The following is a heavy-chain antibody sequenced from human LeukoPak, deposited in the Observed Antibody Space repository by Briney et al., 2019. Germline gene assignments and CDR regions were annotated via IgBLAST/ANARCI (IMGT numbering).Heavy chain of an antibody. CDR1: GFSFKTYS. CDR2: ISGTSDTI. J-gene: IGHJ4*02. CDR3: ERMGIAAPGVDY. V-gene: IGHV3-48*01. Sequence: GGSLRLSCVASGFSFKTYSMDWVRQAPGKGLQWISYISGTSDTIYYADSLKGRFTISRDNANNSLYLQIDSLRAEDTAVYYCERMGIAAPGVDYWGQGTLVTVSS. D-gene: IGHD6-13*01.